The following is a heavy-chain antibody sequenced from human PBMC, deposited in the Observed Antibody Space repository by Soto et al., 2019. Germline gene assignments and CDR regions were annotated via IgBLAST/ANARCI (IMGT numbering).Heavy chain of an antibody. D-gene: IGHD2-2*01. CDR1: GGTFSSYA. CDR2: IIPIFGTA. V-gene: IGHV1-69*01. J-gene: IGHJ6*02. Sequence: QVQLVQSGAEVKKPGSSVKVSCKASGGTFSSYAISWVRQAPGQGLEWMGGIIPIFGTANYAQKFQGRVTITADESTSTAYMELSSLRSEDTAAYYCARGERTNIVVVPAARGYGMDVWGQGTTVTVSS. CDR3: ARGERTNIVVVPAARGYGMDV.